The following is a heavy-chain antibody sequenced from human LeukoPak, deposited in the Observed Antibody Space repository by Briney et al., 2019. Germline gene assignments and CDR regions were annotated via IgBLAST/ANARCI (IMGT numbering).Heavy chain of an antibody. CDR2: IYYSGGT. Sequence: SETLSLTCTVSGGSISSYYWSWIRQPPGKGLEWIGYIYYSGGTNYNPSLKSRVTISVDTSKNQFSLKLSSVTAADTAVYYCASAYYDILTGYYPYYYWGQGTLVTVSS. J-gene: IGHJ4*02. CDR1: GGSISSYY. D-gene: IGHD3-9*01. V-gene: IGHV4-59*08. CDR3: ASAYYDILTGYYPYYY.